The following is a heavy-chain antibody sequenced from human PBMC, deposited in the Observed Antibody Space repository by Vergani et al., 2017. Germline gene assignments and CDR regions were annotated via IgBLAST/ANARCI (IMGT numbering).Heavy chain of an antibody. CDR1: GFTFNSYG. D-gene: IGHD2-15*01. CDR3: AKEGGGYCSGGTCYPEY. J-gene: IGHJ4*02. V-gene: IGHV3-30*02. Sequence: QVQLVESGGGVVQPGGSLRLSCAASGFTFNSYGMHWVRQAPGKGLEWVASIRSDESRRYYGESMEGPFTISSDNSKNTLYLQMKSLRPEDTAVYYCAKEGGGYCSGGTCYPEYWGQGTLVIVSS. CDR2: IRSDESRR.